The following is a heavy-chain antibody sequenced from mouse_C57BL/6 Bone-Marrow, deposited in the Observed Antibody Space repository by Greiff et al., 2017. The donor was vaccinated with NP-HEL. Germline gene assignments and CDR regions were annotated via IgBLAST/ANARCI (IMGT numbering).Heavy chain of an antibody. CDR3: ARRGYYGNAWFAY. Sequence: QVQLQQPGAELVKPGASVKLSCKASGYTFTSYWMQWVKQRPGQGLEWIGEIDPSDSYTNYNQKFKGQATLTVDTSSSTAYMQLSSLTSEDSAVYYCARRGYYGNAWFAYWGQGTLVTVSA. V-gene: IGHV1-50*01. CDR1: GYTFTSYW. CDR2: IDPSDSYT. J-gene: IGHJ3*01. D-gene: IGHD2-1*01.